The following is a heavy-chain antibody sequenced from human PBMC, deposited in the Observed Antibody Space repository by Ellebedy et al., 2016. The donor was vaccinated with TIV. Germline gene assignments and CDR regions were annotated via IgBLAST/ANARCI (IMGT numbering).Heavy chain of an antibody. CDR2: IFRDGGTT. V-gene: IGHV3-23*01. Sequence: GESLKISCAASGFAFTTCAMSWVRQAPGKGLEWVSTIFRDGGTTYYADSVKGRFTISRDNSKDTLSLQMNSLRAEDTAVYYCARASDYFDSSAYQYRPLNYWGQGILVTVSS. J-gene: IGHJ4*02. CDR1: GFAFTTCA. D-gene: IGHD3-22*01. CDR3: ARASDYFDSSAYQYRPLNY.